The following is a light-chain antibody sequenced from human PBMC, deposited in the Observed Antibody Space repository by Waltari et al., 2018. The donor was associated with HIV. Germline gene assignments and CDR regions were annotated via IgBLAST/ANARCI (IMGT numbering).Light chain of an antibody. J-gene: IGLJ3*02. CDR3: AAWDDSLNGSWV. Sequence: QSVLTQPPSASGTPGRRVTISCSGSSSNIGSNTVNWYQQLPGTAPKLLINSNNQRPSGIPDRFSGSKSGTSASLAIIGLQSEDEADYYCAAWDDSLNGSWVFGGGTKLTVL. CDR2: SNN. CDR1: SSNIGSNT. V-gene: IGLV1-44*01.